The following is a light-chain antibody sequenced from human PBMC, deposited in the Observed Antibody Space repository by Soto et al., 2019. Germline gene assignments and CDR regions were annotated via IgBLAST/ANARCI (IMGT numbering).Light chain of an antibody. Sequence: DTQVTQSPSSVSASVGDRVTITCRASQGISNFLAWYQQKPGKAPNLLIYAASSLQSGVPSRFSGSGSGTYFTLTITTLQPEDFATYYCQQANSFPPTFGGGTKVEFK. V-gene: IGKV1-12*01. CDR3: QQANSFPPT. CDR2: AAS. J-gene: IGKJ4*01. CDR1: QGISNF.